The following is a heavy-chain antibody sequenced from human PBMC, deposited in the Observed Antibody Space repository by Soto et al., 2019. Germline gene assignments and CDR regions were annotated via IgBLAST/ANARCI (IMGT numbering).Heavy chain of an antibody. V-gene: IGHV4-34*01. J-gene: IGHJ4*02. CDR1: GGSFSGYY. Sequence: PSETLSLTCAVYGGSFSGYYWSWIRQPPGKGLEWIGEINHSGSTNYNPSLKSRVTISVDTSKNQFSLKLSSVTAADTAVYYCARGLGDSSSSYFDYWGQGTQVTSPQ. CDR2: INHSGST. D-gene: IGHD6-6*01. CDR3: ARGLGDSSSSYFDY.